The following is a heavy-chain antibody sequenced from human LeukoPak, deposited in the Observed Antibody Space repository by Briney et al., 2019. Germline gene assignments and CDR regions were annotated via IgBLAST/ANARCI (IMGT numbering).Heavy chain of an antibody. CDR1: GFTFTTYW. CDR2: IKSDGSST. J-gene: IGHJ4*02. V-gene: IGHV3-74*01. CDR3: ARVGSSLRPYYFDY. D-gene: IGHD6-6*01. Sequence: GGSLRLSCAASGFTFTTYWMHWVRQAPGKGLVWVSRIKSDGSSTNYADSVKGRFTISRDNAKNSLYLQMNSLRAEDTAVYYCARVGSSLRPYYFDYWGQGTLVTVSS.